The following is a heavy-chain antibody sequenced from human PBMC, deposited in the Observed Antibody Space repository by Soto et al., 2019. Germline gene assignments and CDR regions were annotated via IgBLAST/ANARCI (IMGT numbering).Heavy chain of an antibody. Sequence: SETLSLTCAVYGGSFSSYYWGGIRQPPGKGLEWIGEINHSGSTNYNPSLKSRVTISVDTSKNQFSLKLSSVTAADTAVYYCASGRVKLDIRAFDYWGQGTLVTVSS. J-gene: IGHJ4*02. CDR1: GGSFSSYY. D-gene: IGHD5-12*01. CDR3: ASGRVKLDIRAFDY. V-gene: IGHV4-34*01. CDR2: INHSGST.